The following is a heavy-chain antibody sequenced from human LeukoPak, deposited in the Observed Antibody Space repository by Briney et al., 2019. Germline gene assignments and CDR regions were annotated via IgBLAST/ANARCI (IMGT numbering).Heavy chain of an antibody. J-gene: IGHJ3*02. CDR1: GFTFSSYG. CDR3: AKLVVPAASLAFDI. CDR2: IRYDGSNK. V-gene: IGHV3-30*02. D-gene: IGHD2-2*01. Sequence: GGSLRLSCAASGFTFSSYGMHWVRQAPGKGLEWVAFIRYDGSNKYYADSVKGRFTISRDNPKNTLYLQMNSLRAEDTAVYYCAKLVVPAASLAFDIWGQGTVVTVSS.